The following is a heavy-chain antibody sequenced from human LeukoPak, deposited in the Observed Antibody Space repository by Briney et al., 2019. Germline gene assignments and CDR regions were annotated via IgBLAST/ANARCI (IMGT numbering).Heavy chain of an antibody. CDR2: FYYSGST. CDR1: GGSISSYY. CDR3: ARVSGPVLRFLEWLPYGNYMDV. Sequence: SETLSLTCTVTGGSISSYYWSWIRQPPGKGLEWIGYFYYSGSTNYSPSLKSRVTISLDTSKSQFSLKLRSVTAADTAVYYCARVSGPVLRFLEWLPYGNYMDVWGKGTTVTVSS. J-gene: IGHJ6*03. V-gene: IGHV4-59*01. D-gene: IGHD3-3*01.